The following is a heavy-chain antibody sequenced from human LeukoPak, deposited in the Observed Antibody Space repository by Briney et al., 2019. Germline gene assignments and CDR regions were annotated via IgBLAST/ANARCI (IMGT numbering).Heavy chain of an antibody. D-gene: IGHD2-15*01. CDR2: IYYSGDS. Sequence: SETLSLTCTVSGGSISDFYWSWIRQPPGKGLEWIGYIYYSGDSNYNPSLKSRVTMSLDTSKNQLSLRLSSVTAADTAVYYCARHPFATPFDYWGRGTLVTVSS. V-gene: IGHV4-59*08. CDR1: GGSISDFY. CDR3: ARHPFATPFDY. J-gene: IGHJ4*02.